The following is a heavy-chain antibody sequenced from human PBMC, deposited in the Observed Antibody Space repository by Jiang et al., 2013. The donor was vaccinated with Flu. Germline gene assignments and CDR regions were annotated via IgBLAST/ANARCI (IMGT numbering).Heavy chain of an antibody. J-gene: IGHJ4*02. Sequence: GPGLVKPSETLSLTCTVSGGSISSSSYYWGWIRQPPGKGLEWIGSIYYSGSTYYNPSLKSRVTISVDTSKNQFSLKLSSVTAADTAVYYCARSGYSSGWYYWYWGQGTLVTVSS. D-gene: IGHD6-19*01. V-gene: IGHV4-39*01. CDR3: ARSGYSSGWYYWY. CDR1: GGSISSSSYY. CDR2: IYYSGST.